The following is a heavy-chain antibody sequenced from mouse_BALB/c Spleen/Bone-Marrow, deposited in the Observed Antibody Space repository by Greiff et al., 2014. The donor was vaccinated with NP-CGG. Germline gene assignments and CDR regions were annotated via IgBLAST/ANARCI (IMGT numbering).Heavy chain of an antibody. V-gene: IGHV1S34*01. CDR3: ARSCGAYDYDRGYYFDY. Sequence: LVKTGASVKISCKASGYSFTGYYMHWVKQSHGRSLEWIGYISCYNGATSYNQKFKGKATFTVDTSSSTAYMQFNSLTSEDSAVYYCARSCGAYDYDRGYYFDYWGQGTTLTVSS. D-gene: IGHD2-4*01. J-gene: IGHJ2*01. CDR2: ISCYNGAT. CDR1: GYSFTGYY.